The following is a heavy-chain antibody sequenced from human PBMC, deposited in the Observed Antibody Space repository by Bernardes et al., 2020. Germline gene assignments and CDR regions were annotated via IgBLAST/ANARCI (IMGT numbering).Heavy chain of an antibody. CDR3: TRILTAGSRSCDAFDI. D-gene: IGHD3-10*01. CDR1: GFSLSTRGMR. CDR2: IDWDDDK. Sequence: SGPTLVKPTQTLTLTCTFSGFSLSTRGMRVSWIRQPPGKALEWLARIDWDDDKFYSTSLKTRLTISKDTSKNQVVLTMTNMDPVDTATYYCTRILTAGSRSCDAFDIWGQGTMVTVSS. V-gene: IGHV2-70*04. J-gene: IGHJ3*02.